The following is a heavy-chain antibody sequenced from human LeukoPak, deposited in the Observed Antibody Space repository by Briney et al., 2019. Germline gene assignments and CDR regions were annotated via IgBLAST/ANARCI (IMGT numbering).Heavy chain of an antibody. CDR2: ISGGGGST. J-gene: IGHJ4*02. CDR3: AKGGKWDVTPFDY. CDR1: GITVSTSY. D-gene: IGHD1-26*01. Sequence: GGSLRLSCAASGITVSTSYMSWVRQAPGKGLEWVSTISGGGGSTYYADSVKGRFTISRDNSKNTLYLQVNSLRAEDTAVYYCAKGGKWDVTPFDYWGQGTLVTVSS. V-gene: IGHV3-23*01.